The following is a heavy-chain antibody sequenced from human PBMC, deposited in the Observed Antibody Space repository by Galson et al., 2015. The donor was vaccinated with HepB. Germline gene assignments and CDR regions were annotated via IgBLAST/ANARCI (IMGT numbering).Heavy chain of an antibody. J-gene: IGHJ5*02. V-gene: IGHV3-48*02. CDR3: AINYISSST. Sequence: SLRLSCAASGFAFSSSSMNWVRQAPGKGLEWVSYISSGGRTIYYADSVKGRFTVSRDNAKDSLYLQMNNLRDEDTAVYYCAINYISSSTWGQGTLVTVSS. CDR1: GFAFSSSS. CDR2: ISSGGRTI. D-gene: IGHD6-6*01.